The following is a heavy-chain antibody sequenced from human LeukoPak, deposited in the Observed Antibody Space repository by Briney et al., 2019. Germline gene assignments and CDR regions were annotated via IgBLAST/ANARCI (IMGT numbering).Heavy chain of an antibody. CDR2: INWNGGST. Sequence: GGSLRLSCAASGFTFDDYGMSWVRQVPGKGLEWVSGINWNGGSTGYADSVKGRFTISRDNAKNSLYLQMDSLRVEDTALYYCASGIRFLEWLSGFDYWGQGTLVTVSS. J-gene: IGHJ4*02. D-gene: IGHD3-3*01. V-gene: IGHV3-20*04. CDR3: ASGIRFLEWLSGFDY. CDR1: GFTFDDYG.